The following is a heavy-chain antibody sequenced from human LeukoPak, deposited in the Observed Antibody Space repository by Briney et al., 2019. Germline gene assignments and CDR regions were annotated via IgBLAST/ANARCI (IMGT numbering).Heavy chain of an antibody. CDR1: GFTFSTYA. J-gene: IGHJ4*02. D-gene: IGHD6-19*01. Sequence: GGSLRLSCAASGFTFSTYAMSWVRQAPGKGLEWVSAISGSGGSTYYADSVKGRFTISRDNSKNTLYLQMNSLRAEDTAVYYCAKIPVSYSSGWSNFDYWGQGTLVTVSS. CDR2: ISGSGGST. V-gene: IGHV3-23*01. CDR3: AKIPVSYSSGWSNFDY.